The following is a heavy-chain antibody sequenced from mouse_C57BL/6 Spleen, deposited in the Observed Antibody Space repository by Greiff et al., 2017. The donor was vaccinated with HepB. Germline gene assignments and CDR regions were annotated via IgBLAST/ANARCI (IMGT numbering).Heavy chain of an antibody. V-gene: IGHV1-15*01. CDR2: IDPETGGT. J-gene: IGHJ2*01. CDR1: GYTFTDYE. D-gene: IGHD1-1*01. Sequence: QVQLQQSGAELVRPGASVTLSCKASGYTFTDYEMHWVKQTPVHGLEWIGAIDPETGGTAYNQKFKGKAILTADKSSSTAYMELRSLTSEDSAVYYCTTITTVVPSLFDYWGQGTTLTVSS. CDR3: TTITTVVPSLFDY.